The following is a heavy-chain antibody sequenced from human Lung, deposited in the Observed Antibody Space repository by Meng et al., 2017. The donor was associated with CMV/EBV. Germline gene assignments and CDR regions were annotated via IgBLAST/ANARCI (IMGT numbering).Heavy chain of an antibody. CDR3: ASGKYYYGSGSYYNYYYYGMDV. CDR1: GGSISSYY. J-gene: IGHJ6*02. CDR2: IYYSGST. Sequence: SXTLSLXCTVSGGSISSYYWSWIRQPPGKGLEWIGYIYYSGSTNYNPSLKSRVTISVDTSKNQFFLKLSSVTAADTAVYYCASGKYYYGSGSYYNYYYYGMDVXGQGXTVTVSS. V-gene: IGHV4-59*01. D-gene: IGHD3-10*01.